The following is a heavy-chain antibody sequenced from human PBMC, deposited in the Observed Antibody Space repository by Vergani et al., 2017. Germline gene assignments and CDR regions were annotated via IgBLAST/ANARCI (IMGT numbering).Heavy chain of an antibody. CDR1: GGTFSSYT. Sequence: QVQLVQSGAEVKKPGSSVKVSCKASGGTFSSYTISWVRQAPGQGLEWMGRIIPILGIANYAPKFQGRVTITADKSTRTAYMELSSLRSEDTAVYYCASAGPSGGWFDPWGQGTLVTVSS. D-gene: IGHD1-26*01. V-gene: IGHV1-69*02. J-gene: IGHJ5*02. CDR3: ASAGPSGGWFDP. CDR2: IIPILGIA.